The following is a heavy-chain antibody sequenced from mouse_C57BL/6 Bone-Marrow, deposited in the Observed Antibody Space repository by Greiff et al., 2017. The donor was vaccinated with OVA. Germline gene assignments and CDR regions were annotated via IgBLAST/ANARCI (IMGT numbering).Heavy chain of an antibody. V-gene: IGHV1-15*01. D-gene: IGHD4-1*01. J-gene: IGHJ2*01. CDR1: GYTFTDYE. Sequence: VQLQQSGAELVRPGASVTLSCKASGYTFTDYEMHWVKQTPVHGLEWIGAIDPETGGTAYNQKFKSKATLTVDKSSSTAYMQLSSLTSEDSAVYYCAKTGAFDYWGQGTTLTVSS. CDR3: AKTGAFDY. CDR2: IDPETGGT.